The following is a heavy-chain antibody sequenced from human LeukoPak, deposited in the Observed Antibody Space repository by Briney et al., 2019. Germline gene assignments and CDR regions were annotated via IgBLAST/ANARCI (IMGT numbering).Heavy chain of an antibody. D-gene: IGHD3-22*01. CDR2: IDGDGRIT. V-gene: IGHV3-74*01. J-gene: IGHJ4*02. CDR3: AKDDSGGYFPDF. CDR1: GFTFSSYW. Sequence: GGSLRLSCAASGFTFSSYWMHWVRQVPGQGLVWVSHIDGDGRITNYGDSVKGRFTISRDNSKNTLYLQMNSLRAEDTALYYCAKDDSGGYFPDFWGQGTLVTVSS.